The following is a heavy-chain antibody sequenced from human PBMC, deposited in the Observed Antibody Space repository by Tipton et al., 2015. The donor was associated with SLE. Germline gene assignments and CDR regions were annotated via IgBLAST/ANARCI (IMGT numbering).Heavy chain of an antibody. D-gene: IGHD2-2*01. V-gene: IGHV3-23*01. CDR1: RFTFSTFA. CDR3: AKRVVTVGTLGGFDS. J-gene: IGHJ4*02. Sequence: SLRLSCEVSRFTFSTFAMSWVRQAPGKGPQWVSTIRGSGGGTYYADSVKGRFTISRDNSKNTLYLQMNSLRVEDTAVYYCAKRVVTVGTLGGFDSWGQGTLVTVSS. CDR2: IRGSGGGT.